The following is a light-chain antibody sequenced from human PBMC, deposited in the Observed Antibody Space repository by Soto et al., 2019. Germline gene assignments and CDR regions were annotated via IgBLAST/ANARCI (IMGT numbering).Light chain of an antibody. Sequence: QSVLTQPPSASGTPGQRVTISCSGSSSNIGSNYVYWYQQLPGTAPKLLIYRNNQRPSGVPDRFSGSKSGTSASLAISGLRSEDEADYYCAAWDDSLSGVGFGGGTKLTV. V-gene: IGLV1-47*01. CDR3: AAWDDSLSGVG. J-gene: IGLJ2*01. CDR2: RNN. CDR1: SSNIGSNY.